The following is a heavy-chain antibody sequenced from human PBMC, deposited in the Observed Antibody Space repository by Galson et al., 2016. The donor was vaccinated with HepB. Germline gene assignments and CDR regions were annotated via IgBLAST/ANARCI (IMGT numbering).Heavy chain of an antibody. V-gene: IGHV2-5*01. D-gene: IGHD2-2*01. Sequence: PALVKPTQTLTLTCTFSGFSLTTNGVGVGWIRQPPGKAPEWLALIYWNDDKRYRPSLRTRLTITKDTSKNQVVLTMTNMDPVDTGTYFCAPRLHCSTTSCPDVAYWGLGALVTVSS. J-gene: IGHJ4*02. CDR1: GFSLTTNGVG. CDR3: APRLHCSTTSCPDVAY. CDR2: IYWNDDK.